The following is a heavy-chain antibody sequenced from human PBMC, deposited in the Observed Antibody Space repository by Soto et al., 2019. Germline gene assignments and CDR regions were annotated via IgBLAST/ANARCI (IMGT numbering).Heavy chain of an antibody. J-gene: IGHJ3*02. V-gene: IGHV4-31*03. D-gene: IGHD4-17*01. Sequence: SETLSLTCTVSGGSISSGGYYWSWIRQHPGKGLEWIGYIYYSGSTYYDPSLKSRVTISVDTSKNQFSLKLSSVTAADTAVYYCAREGDYAAFDIWGQGTMVTVSS. CDR3: AREGDYAAFDI. CDR2: IYYSGST. CDR1: GGSISSGGYY.